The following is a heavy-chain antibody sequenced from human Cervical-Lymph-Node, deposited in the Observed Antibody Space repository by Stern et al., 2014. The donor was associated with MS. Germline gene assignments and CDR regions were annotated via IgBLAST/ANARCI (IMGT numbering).Heavy chain of an antibody. J-gene: IGHJ4*02. Sequence: QVQLVQSEAEVRKPGASVKVSCKASGYTSFTSGVAWVRQAPGQGLEWMGWISAYNGKTHYSQKLQGRVPMTTDTSTSTVYIELRSLTSDDTAMYFCARDSSDGFDSWGQGTLVTVSS. CDR3: ARDSSDGFDS. CDR1: GYTSFTSG. CDR2: ISAYNGKT. V-gene: IGHV1-18*01. D-gene: IGHD6-19*01.